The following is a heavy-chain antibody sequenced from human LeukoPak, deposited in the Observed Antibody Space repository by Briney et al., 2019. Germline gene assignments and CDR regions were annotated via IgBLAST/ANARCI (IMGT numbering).Heavy chain of an antibody. D-gene: IGHD2-21*01. V-gene: IGHV1-69*13. J-gene: IGHJ1*01. Sequence: SVKVSCKASGGTFSSYAISWVRQAPGQGLEWMGGIIPLFGTANYAQKFQGRVTITADESTSTAYMELSSLRSEDTAVYYCARDSSEFRSLIPHWGQGTLFNVSS. CDR2: IIPLFGTA. CDR1: GGTFSSYA. CDR3: ARDSSEFRSLIPH.